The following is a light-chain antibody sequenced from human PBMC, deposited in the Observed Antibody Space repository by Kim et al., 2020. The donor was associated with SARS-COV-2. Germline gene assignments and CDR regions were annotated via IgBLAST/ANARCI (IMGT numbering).Light chain of an antibody. Sequence: GQAITISCTGTSSDGGSDNLVSWYQQYPGKAPKLMIYEVTKRPSGISNGFSGSKSDYTSSLTISGLQTEDEADYYCCSYAGSNILVFGGGTQLTVL. CDR3: CSYAGSNILV. J-gene: IGLJ3*02. V-gene: IGLV2-23*02. CDR1: SSDGGSDNL. CDR2: EVT.